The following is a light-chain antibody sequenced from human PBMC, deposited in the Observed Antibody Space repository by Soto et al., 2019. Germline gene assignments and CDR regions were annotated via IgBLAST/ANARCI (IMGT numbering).Light chain of an antibody. J-gene: IGLJ3*02. CDR1: SSDVGNYNL. CDR3: CSYAGSSTWV. CDR2: DVS. V-gene: IGLV2-23*02. Sequence: QSALTQPASVSGSPGQSITISCTGNSSDVGNYNLVSWYQQHPGKAPKLMIYDVSKQPSGVSNRFSGSKSGKTASLTISGLQAEDGADYYCCSYAGSSTWVFGGGTKLTVL.